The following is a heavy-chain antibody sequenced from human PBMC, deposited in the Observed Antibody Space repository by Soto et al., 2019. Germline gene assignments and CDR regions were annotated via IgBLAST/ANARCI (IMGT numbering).Heavy chain of an antibody. CDR3: AREEGWLKAFDI. J-gene: IGHJ3*02. CDR1: GGSISSYY. CDR2: IYYSGST. D-gene: IGHD5-12*01. V-gene: IGHV4-59*01. Sequence: SETLSLTCTVSGGSISSYYWSWIRQPPGKGLEWIGYIYYSGSTNYNPSLKSRVTISVDTSKNQFSLKLSSVTAADTAVYYCAREEGWLKAFDIWGQGTMVTVSS.